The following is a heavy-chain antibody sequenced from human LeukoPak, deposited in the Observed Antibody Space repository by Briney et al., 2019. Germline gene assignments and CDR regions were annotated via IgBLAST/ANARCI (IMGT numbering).Heavy chain of an antibody. J-gene: IGHJ6*02. V-gene: IGHV3-33*08. D-gene: IGHD6-19*01. Sequence: GGSLRLSCAASGFTFSTYWMHWVRQAPGKGLEWVAVIWYDGSNKYYADSVKGRFTISRDNSKNTLYLQMNSLRAEDTAVYYCAREDIAVATYYGMDVWGQGTTVTVSS. CDR2: IWYDGSNK. CDR1: GFTFSTYW. CDR3: AREDIAVATYYGMDV.